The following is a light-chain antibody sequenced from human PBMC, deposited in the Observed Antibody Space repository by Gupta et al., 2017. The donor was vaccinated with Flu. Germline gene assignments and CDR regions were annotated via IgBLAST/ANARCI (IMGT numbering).Light chain of an antibody. CDR2: EVS. CDR1: SSDVGYYNR. CDR3: SSYTRSTASIIAWV. V-gene: IGLV2-14*01. Sequence: QSALTQPASVSGSPGPSLTISCTGTSSDVGYYNRVSWYQQHPGKAPKLIVYEVSNRPSGVSNRFSGSKSGNTASLTISGLKADDEADYDCSSYTRSTASIIAWVFGGGTKVTVL. J-gene: IGLJ3*02.